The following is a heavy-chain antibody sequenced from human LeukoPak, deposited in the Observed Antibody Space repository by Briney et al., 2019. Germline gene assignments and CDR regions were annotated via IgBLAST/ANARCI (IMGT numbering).Heavy chain of an antibody. CDR1: GFTFSSYW. CDR3: ARDSAYYYMDV. CDR2: IKQDGSEK. J-gene: IGHJ6*03. D-gene: IGHD3-10*01. V-gene: IGHV3-7*03. Sequence: GGSLRLSCAASGFTFSSYWMSWVRQAPGKGLEWVANIKQDGSEKYYVDSEKGRFTISRDNAKNSLYLQMNRLRAEDTAVYYCARDSAYYYMDVWGKGTTVTVSS.